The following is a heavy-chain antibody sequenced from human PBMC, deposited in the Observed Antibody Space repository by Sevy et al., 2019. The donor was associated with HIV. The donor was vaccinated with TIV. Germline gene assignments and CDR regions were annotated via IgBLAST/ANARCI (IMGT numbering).Heavy chain of an antibody. J-gene: IGHJ4*02. D-gene: IGHD3-10*01. Sequence: ASVKVSCRTSGYTFTTYDINWVRQATGQGLEWMGWMNPSRGNTGSAQKFQGRLTMTRDTSTSTAYMELSSLESQDTAVYYCARWRGFGELLGLGYWGQGTLVTVSS. CDR2: MNPSRGNT. CDR3: ARWRGFGELLGLGY. CDR1: GYTFTTYD. V-gene: IGHV1-8*01.